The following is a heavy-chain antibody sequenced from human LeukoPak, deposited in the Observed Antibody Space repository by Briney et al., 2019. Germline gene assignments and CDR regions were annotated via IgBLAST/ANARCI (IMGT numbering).Heavy chain of an antibody. CDR2: INHSGST. J-gene: IGHJ3*02. CDR3: ASLNSNIVVVPAAMGIWSNDAFDI. D-gene: IGHD2-2*01. CDR1: GGSFSGYY. Sequence: SETLSLTCAVYGGSFSGYYWSWIRQPPGKGLEWIGAINHSGSTNYNPSLKSRVTISVDTSKNQFSLKLSSVTAADTAVYYCASLNSNIVVVPAAMGIWSNDAFDIWGQGTMVTVSS. V-gene: IGHV4-34*01.